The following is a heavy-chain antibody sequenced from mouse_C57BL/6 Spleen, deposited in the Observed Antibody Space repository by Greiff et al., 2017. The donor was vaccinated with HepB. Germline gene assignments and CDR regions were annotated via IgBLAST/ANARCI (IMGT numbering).Heavy chain of an antibody. J-gene: IGHJ2*01. CDR2: IDPETGGT. D-gene: IGHD2-3*01. V-gene: IGHV1-15*01. Sequence: VKLQESGAELVRPGASVTLSCKASGYTFTDYEMHWVKQTPVHGLEWIGAIDPETGGTAYNQKFKGKAILTADKSSSTAYMELRSLTSEDSAVYYCTREYDGYFYYMDYWGQGTTLTVSS. CDR3: TREYDGYFYYMDY. CDR1: GYTFTDYE.